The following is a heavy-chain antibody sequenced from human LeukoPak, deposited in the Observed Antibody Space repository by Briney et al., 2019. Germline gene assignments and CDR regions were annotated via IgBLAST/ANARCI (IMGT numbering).Heavy chain of an antibody. Sequence: GGSLRLSCAASGFTVNSNYMSWVRQAPGKGLEWVSAISGSGGSTYYADSVKGRFTISRDNSKNTLYLQMNSLRAEDTAVYYCAKDRHRAYSYGQYFQHWGQGTLVTVSS. V-gene: IGHV3-23*01. J-gene: IGHJ1*01. D-gene: IGHD5-18*01. CDR2: ISGSGGST. CDR3: AKDRHRAYSYGQYFQH. CDR1: GFTVNSNY.